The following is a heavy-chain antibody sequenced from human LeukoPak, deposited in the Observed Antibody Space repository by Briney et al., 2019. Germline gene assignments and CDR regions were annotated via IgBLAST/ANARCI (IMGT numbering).Heavy chain of an antibody. CDR3: ARGRKAPPPNWFDP. CDR2: ISYDGSNK. CDR1: GFTFSSYG. Sequence: GSLRLSCAASGFTFSSYGMHWVRQAPGKGLEWVAVISYDGSNKYYADSVKGRFTISRDNSKNTLYLQMNSLRAEDTAVYYCARGRKAPPPNWFDPWGQGTLVTVSS. J-gene: IGHJ5*02. V-gene: IGHV3-30*03.